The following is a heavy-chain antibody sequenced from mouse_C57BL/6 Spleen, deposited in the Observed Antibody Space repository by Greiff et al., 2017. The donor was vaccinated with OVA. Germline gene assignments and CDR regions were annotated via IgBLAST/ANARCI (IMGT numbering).Heavy chain of an antibody. Sequence: VQLKESGPELVKPGASVKMSCKASGYTFTDYNMHWVKQSHGKSLEWIGYINPNNGGTSYNQKFKGKATLTVNKSSSTAYMELRSLTSEDSAVYYCARAPNYYSNYDFDYWGQGTTLTVSS. CDR2: INPNNGGT. J-gene: IGHJ2*01. D-gene: IGHD2-5*01. V-gene: IGHV1-22*01. CDR3: ARAPNYYSNYDFDY. CDR1: GYTFTDYN.